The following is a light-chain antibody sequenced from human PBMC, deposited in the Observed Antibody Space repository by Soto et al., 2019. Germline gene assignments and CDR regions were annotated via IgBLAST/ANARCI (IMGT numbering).Light chain of an antibody. CDR3: CSYAGSSTV. J-gene: IGLJ3*02. CDR1: SSDVGSYNL. V-gene: IGLV2-23*02. Sequence: QSVLTQPASVSGSPGQSITISCTGTSSDVGSYNLVSWYQQHPGKAPKLMIYEVSKRPSGVSNRFSGSKSGNTASLTISGLQAEDEADYYCCSYAGSSTVFGGGTKLTVL. CDR2: EVS.